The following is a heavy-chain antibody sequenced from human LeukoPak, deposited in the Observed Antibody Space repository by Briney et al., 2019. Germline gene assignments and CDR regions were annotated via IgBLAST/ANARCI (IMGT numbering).Heavy chain of an antibody. CDR1: GGSFSGYY. V-gene: IGHV4-34*01. Sequence: SETLSLTCAVYGGSFSGYYWSWIRQPPGKGLEWIGEINHSGSTNYNPSLKSRVTISVDTSKNQFSLKLSSVTAADTAVYYCARVQPSGESDYWGQGTLVTVSS. CDR3: ARVQPSGESDY. J-gene: IGHJ4*02. D-gene: IGHD6-19*01. CDR2: INHSGST.